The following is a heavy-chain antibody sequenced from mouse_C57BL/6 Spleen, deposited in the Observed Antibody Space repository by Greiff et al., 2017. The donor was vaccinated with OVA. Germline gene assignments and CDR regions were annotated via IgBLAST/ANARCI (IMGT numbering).Heavy chain of an antibody. CDR1: GFTFSSYA. CDR2: ISSGGDYI. Sequence: EVKLMESGGGLVKPGGSLKLSCAASGFTFSSYAMSWVRQTPEKRLEWVAYISSGGDYIYYADTVKGRFTISRDNARNTLYLQMSSLKSEDTAMYYCTRGNYPYYYAMDYWGQGTSVTVSS. CDR3: TRGNYPYYYAMDY. V-gene: IGHV5-9-1*02. D-gene: IGHD2-1*01. J-gene: IGHJ4*01.